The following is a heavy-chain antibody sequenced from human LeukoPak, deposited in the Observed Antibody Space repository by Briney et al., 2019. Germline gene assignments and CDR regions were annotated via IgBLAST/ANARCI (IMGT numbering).Heavy chain of an antibody. D-gene: IGHD2-2*01. CDR3: AREYCSSTSCYEYFQH. J-gene: IGHJ1*01. CDR2: ISSSSSTI. Sequence: GGSLRLSCVVSGFTFSSYSMNWVRQAPGKGLEWVSYISSSSSTIYYADSVKGRFTISRDNAKNSLYLQMNSLRAEDTAVYYCAREYCSSTSCYEYFQHWGQGTLVTVSS. V-gene: IGHV3-48*04. CDR1: GFTFSSYS.